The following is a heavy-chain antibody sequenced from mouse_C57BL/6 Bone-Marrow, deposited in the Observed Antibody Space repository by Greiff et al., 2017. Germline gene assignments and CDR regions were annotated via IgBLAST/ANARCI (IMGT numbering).Heavy chain of an antibody. CDR1: GFNIKDDY. V-gene: IGHV14-4*01. J-gene: IGHJ3*01. CDR2: IDPENGDT. CDR3: TTLKLAWFAY. Sequence: EVKLMESGAELVRPGASVKLSCTASGFNIKDDYMHWVKQRPEQGLEWIGWIDPENGDTEYASKFQGKATITADTSSNTAYLQLSSLTSEDTAVYYCTTLKLAWFAYWGQGTLVTVSA.